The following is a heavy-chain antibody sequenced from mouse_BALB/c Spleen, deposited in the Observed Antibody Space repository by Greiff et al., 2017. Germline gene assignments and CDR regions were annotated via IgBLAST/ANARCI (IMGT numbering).Heavy chain of an antibody. D-gene: IGHD3-1*01. CDR3: TRELGLRTRGFAY. CDR1: GYTFTDYA. Sequence: QVQLQQSGPELVRPGVSVKISCKGSGYTFTDYAMHWVKQSHAKSLEWIGVISTYYGNTNYNQKFKGKATMTVDKSSSTAYMQLSSPTSEDSAVYYCTRELGLRTRGFAYWGQGTLVTVSA. CDR2: ISTYYGNT. J-gene: IGHJ3*01. V-gene: IGHV1-67*01.